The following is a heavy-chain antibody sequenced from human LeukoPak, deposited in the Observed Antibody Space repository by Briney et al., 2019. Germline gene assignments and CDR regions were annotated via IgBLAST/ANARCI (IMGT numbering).Heavy chain of an antibody. CDR3: ARSGTLVRGVINYFDY. Sequence: GGTLRLSCAASGFTFSSYAMHWVRQAPGKGLEYVSAISSNGGSTYYANSVKGRFTISRDNSKNTLYLQMGSLRAEDMAVYYCARSGTLVRGVINYFDYRGQGTLVTVSS. CDR1: GFTFSSYA. D-gene: IGHD3-10*01. J-gene: IGHJ4*02. V-gene: IGHV3-64*01. CDR2: ISSNGGST.